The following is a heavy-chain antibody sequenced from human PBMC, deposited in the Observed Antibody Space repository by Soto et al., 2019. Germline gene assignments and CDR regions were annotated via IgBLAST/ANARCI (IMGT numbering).Heavy chain of an antibody. Sequence: SVKVSCKASGGIFSSHTISWVRQAPGQGLEWMGRIIPVIAIVNYAQKFQDRATITADKSTSTAYMELSNLRPEDTAVYFCASITGNSTGWVDYWG. V-gene: IGHV1-69*02. J-gene: IGHJ4*01. CDR3: ASITGNSTGWVDY. CDR1: GGIFSSHT. D-gene: IGHD6-19*01. CDR2: IIPVIAIV.